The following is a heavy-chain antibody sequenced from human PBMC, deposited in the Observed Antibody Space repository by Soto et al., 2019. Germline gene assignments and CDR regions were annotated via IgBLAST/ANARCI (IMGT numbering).Heavy chain of an antibody. D-gene: IGHD6-13*01. Sequence: LSLTCIVSGGSISEKYWNWVRQPPGKGLEWIGLIFANGHTDYNPSLKSRVTMSVDASKDQFSLRLTSMTAADTAVYYCVASLAASGLNWLDPWGRGTLVTVSS. J-gene: IGHJ5*02. CDR1: GGSISEKY. CDR3: VASLAASGLNWLDP. CDR2: IFANGHT. V-gene: IGHV4-4*07.